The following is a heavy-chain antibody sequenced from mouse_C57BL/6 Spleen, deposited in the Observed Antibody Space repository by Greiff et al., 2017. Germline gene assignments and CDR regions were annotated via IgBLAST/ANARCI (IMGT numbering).Heavy chain of an antibody. J-gene: IGHJ4*01. Sequence: EVHLVESGGGLVKPGGSLKLSCAASGFTFSSYAMSWVRQTPEKRLEWVATISDGGSYTYYPDNVKGRFTISRDDAKNNLYLQMSHLKSEDTAMYYCARDGRDAMDYWGQGTSVTVSS. CDR2: ISDGGSYT. CDR3: ARDGRDAMDY. CDR1: GFTFSSYA. V-gene: IGHV5-4*01.